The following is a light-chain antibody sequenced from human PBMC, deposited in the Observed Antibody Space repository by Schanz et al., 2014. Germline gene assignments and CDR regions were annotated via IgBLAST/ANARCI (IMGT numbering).Light chain of an antibody. V-gene: IGLV2-23*01. CDR3: CSFAGSSTVV. J-gene: IGLJ2*01. Sequence: QSALTQPASVSGSPGQSIAISCTGTSSDVGSYNLVSWYQQHPGKAPKLMIYEGNKRPSGVSNRFSGSKSGNTASLTISGLQAEDEADYYCCSFAGSSTVVFGGGTKLTGL. CDR1: SSDVGSYNL. CDR2: EGN.